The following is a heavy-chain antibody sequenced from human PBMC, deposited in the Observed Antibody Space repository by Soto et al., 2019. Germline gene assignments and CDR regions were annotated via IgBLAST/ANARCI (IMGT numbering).Heavy chain of an antibody. D-gene: IGHD3-10*01. V-gene: IGHV3-11*01. Sequence: PGGSLRLSCAVSGFTFSDYYMSWIRQAPGKGLEWVSYITGSGSSIDYADSVKGRFTISRDNAKNSLYLQMNSLRAEDTAIYYCVRANYGFDYWGRGTLVTVSS. CDR3: VRANYGFDY. CDR2: ITGSGSSI. J-gene: IGHJ4*02. CDR1: GFTFSDYY.